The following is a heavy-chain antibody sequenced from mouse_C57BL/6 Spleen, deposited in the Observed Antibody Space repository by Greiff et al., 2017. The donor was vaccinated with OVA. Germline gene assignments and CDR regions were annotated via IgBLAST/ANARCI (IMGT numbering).Heavy chain of an antibody. Sequence: LVESGPELVKPGDSVKISCKASGYSFTSYYIHWVKQSPGQGLEWIGWIYTGSGNTKYNETFKGKATLTADTSSSTAYMQLSSLTSEDSGVYYSAREDGGNTTVGFDYWGQGTTLTVSS. CDR3: AREDGGNTTVGFDY. CDR1: GYSFTSYY. V-gene: IGHV1-66*01. J-gene: IGHJ2*01. CDR2: IYTGSGNT. D-gene: IGHD1-1*01.